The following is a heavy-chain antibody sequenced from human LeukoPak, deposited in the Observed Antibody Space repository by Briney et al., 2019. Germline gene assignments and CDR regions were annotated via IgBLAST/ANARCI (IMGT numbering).Heavy chain of an antibody. Sequence: GGSLRLSCAASGFTFSSYSMNWVRQAPGKGLEWVSYISSSGSTIYYADSVKGRFTISRDNAKNSLYLQMNSLRAEDTAVYYCARDEATADAFDIRGQGTMVTVSS. J-gene: IGHJ3*02. CDR3: ARDEATADAFDI. CDR1: GFTFSSYS. V-gene: IGHV3-48*04. CDR2: ISSSGSTI.